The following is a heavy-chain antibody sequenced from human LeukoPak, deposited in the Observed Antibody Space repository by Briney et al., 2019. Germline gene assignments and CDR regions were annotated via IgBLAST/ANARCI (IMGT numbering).Heavy chain of an antibody. Sequence: PGGSLRLSCAASGFTVSDNYMTWVRQAPGKGLEWVAVISYDGSNKYYADSVKGRFTISRDNSKNTLYLQMNSLRAEDTAVYYCAKERKYYDILTGYCYFDYWGQGTLVTVSS. CDR2: ISYDGSNK. CDR3: AKERKYYDILTGYCYFDY. V-gene: IGHV3-30*18. D-gene: IGHD3-9*01. J-gene: IGHJ4*02. CDR1: GFTVSDNY.